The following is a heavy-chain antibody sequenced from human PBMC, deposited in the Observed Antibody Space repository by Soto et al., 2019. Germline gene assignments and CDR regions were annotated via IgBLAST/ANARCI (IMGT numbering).Heavy chain of an antibody. CDR2: IYYSGST. Sequence: QVQLQESGPGLVRPSQTLSLTCTVSGDSISSSGHYWSWIRQHPGKGLEWIGYIYYSGSTYYNPSIKSRVTISVDASNNPFSLNLSSVTAADTAVYYCARERPGYRSTWPDYWGQGTLVTVSS. J-gene: IGHJ4*02. D-gene: IGHD6-13*01. CDR1: GDSISSSGHY. CDR3: ARERPGYRSTWPDY. V-gene: IGHV4-31*03.